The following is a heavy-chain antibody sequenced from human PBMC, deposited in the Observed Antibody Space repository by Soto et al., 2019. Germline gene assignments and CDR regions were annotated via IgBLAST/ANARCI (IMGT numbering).Heavy chain of an antibody. J-gene: IGHJ4*02. CDR1: GFTFTSYA. CDR2: IWYDGSNR. V-gene: IGHV3-33*01. CDR3: ARDQGTH. Sequence: QVQLVESGGGVVQPGGSLRLSCAASGFTFTSYAMHWVRQAPGKGLEWVAVIWYDGSNRYYADSVKGRFTISRDNSKNTLYLQMSPLRAEDTAMYYCARDQGTHWGQGTLVTVSS.